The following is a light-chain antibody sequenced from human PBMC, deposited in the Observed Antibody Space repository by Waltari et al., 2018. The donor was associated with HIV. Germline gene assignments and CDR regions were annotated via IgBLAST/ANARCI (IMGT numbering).Light chain of an antibody. V-gene: IGLV1-51*02. CDR2: PTP. CDR3: ATGDSTLSLEV. J-gene: IGLJ2*01. Sequence: QSALTQPPSVSAAPGQKITISCYGYDSNIGKNYVSWYHHLPGTAPKPLIYPTPNRPYAGAAGFSGSKSATSATLGITGLQTGDEGDYFCATGDSTLSLEVFGGGTRLTVL. CDR1: DSNIGKNY.